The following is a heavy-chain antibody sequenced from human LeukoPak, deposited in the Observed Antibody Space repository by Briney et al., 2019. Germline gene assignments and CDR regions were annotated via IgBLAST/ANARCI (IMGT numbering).Heavy chain of an antibody. D-gene: IGHD6-13*01. CDR1: GYTFTSYD. CDR2: MNPNSGNT. V-gene: IGHV1-8*01. CDR3: ARYFRGIAAAGTKRVYYYYMDV. Sequence: GASVKVSCKASGYTFTSYDINWVRQATGQGLEWMGWMNPNSGNTGYAQKFQGRVTMTRNTSISTAYMELSSLRSEDTAVYFCARYFRGIAAAGTKRVYYYYMDVWGKGTTVTISS. J-gene: IGHJ6*03.